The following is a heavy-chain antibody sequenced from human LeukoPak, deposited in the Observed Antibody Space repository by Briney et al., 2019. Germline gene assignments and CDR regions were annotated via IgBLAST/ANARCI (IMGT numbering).Heavy chain of an antibody. CDR3: ARDWTGNYGSGSYIPPFDP. J-gene: IGHJ5*02. CDR1: GFTFSNYA. D-gene: IGHD3-10*01. Sequence: SLRLSCAASGFTFSNYAMHWVRPAPGKGLAWVAVISYDGTDKYYADSVKGRFTISRDNSKDTLYLQMNSLRAEDTAVYYCARDWTGNYGSGSYIPPFDPWGQGTLVTVSS. V-gene: IGHV3-30*14. CDR2: ISYDGTDK.